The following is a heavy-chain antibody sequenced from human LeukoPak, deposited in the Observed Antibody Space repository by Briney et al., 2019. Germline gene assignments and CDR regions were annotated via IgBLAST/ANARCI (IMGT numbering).Heavy chain of an antibody. J-gene: IGHJ6*02. D-gene: IGHD6-19*01. V-gene: IGHV1-8*01. CDR2: MNPNSGNT. CDR3: ARGRSSGWYYYYYGMDV. Sequence: ASVKVSCKASGGTFTSYDINWVRQATGQGLEWMGWMNPNSGNTGYAQKFQGRVTMTRNTSISTAYMELSSLRSEDTAVYYCARGRSSGWYYYYYGMDVWGQGTTVTVSS. CDR1: GGTFTSYD.